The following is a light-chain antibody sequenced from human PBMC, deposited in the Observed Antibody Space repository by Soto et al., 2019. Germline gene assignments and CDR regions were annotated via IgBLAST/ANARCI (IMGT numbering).Light chain of an antibody. CDR3: QQYSRSPPYS. J-gene: IGKJ2*03. Sequence: EIVLTQSPATLSLSPGERATLSCRASQSVSSNYLGWYQQQPGQARRLLIYDASTRTTGIPDRISGGGSGKYFTPTISRLDPEDAAVYYYQQYSRSPPYSFGEGTKLEIK. CDR2: DAS. CDR1: QSVSSNY. V-gene: IGKV3-20*01.